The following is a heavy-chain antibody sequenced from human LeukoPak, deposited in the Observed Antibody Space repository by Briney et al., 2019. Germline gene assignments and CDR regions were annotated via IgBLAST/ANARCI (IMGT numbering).Heavy chain of an antibody. V-gene: IGHV3-7*01. CDR2: IKQDGSEK. D-gene: IGHD4-23*01. Sequence: GGSLRLSCAASGFTFSSYWMSWVRQAPGKGLEWVANIKQDGSEKYYVDSVKGRFTISRDNAKNSLYLQMNSLRAEDTAVYYCASTPFSWVSGGNSIFDYWGQGTLVTVSS. J-gene: IGHJ4*02. CDR3: ASTPFSWVSGGNSIFDY. CDR1: GFTFSSYW.